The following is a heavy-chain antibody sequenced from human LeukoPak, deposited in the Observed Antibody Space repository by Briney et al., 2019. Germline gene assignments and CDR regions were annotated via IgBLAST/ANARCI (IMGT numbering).Heavy chain of an antibody. J-gene: IGHJ1*01. CDR1: SGSISTSNYY. D-gene: IGHD1-26*01. V-gene: IGHV4-61*01. CDR2: IYYSGST. CDR3: ARSYSGSFLY. Sequence: SETLSLTCTVSSGSISTSNYYWSWIRQPPGKGLEWIGYIYYSGSTNYNPSLKSRVTISVDTSKNQFSLRLSSVTAADTAVYYCARSYSGSFLYWGQGSLVTVSS.